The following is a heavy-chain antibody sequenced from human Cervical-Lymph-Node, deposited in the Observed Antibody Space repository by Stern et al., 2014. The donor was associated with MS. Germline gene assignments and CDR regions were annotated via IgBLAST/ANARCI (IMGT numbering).Heavy chain of an antibody. CDR3: ARRVKGDFFDSSGYQYYFDY. V-gene: IGHV5-51*01. Sequence: EVQLVESGAEVKKPGESLKISCKGSGYSFSNYWIGWVRQMPGKGLEWMGIIYPGDSDTTYSPSFQGQVTISVDKSISTAYLQWSSLKASDTAIYYCARRVKGDFFDSSGYQYYFDYWGQGTLVTVSS. CDR2: IYPGDSDT. J-gene: IGHJ4*02. CDR1: GYSFSNYW. D-gene: IGHD3-22*01.